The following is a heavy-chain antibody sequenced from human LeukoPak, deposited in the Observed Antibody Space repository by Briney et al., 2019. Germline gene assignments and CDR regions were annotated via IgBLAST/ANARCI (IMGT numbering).Heavy chain of an antibody. CDR3: ARSHDHLWGNYPDY. CDR2: IHHDGRI. CDR1: GFTFGDYA. J-gene: IGHJ4*02. D-gene: IGHD3-16*02. Sequence: GSLRLSCTASGFTFGDYAMSWIRQAPGKGLEWIGEIHHDGRINYNPSLKSRVTLSVDKSKNQFSLRLNSVTAADTAMYYCARSHDHLWGNYPDYWGQGTLVTVSS. V-gene: IGHV4-34*01.